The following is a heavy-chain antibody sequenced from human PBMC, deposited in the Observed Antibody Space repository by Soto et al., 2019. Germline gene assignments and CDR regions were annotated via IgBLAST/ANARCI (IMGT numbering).Heavy chain of an antibody. CDR2: IRQDGSEK. CDR3: ARCCGSAHCPYYFDF. CDR1: GFTFSSYW. J-gene: IGHJ4*02. Sequence: EVQLVESGGDLVQPGGSLRLSCAASGFTFSSYWMSWVRQAPGKGLEWVATIRQDGSEKHYVDAVKGRFTISRDNAKNSLYLQMNSLRVEDTTVYHCARCCGSAHCPYYFDFWGQGTLVTVSS. D-gene: IGHD2-15*01. V-gene: IGHV3-7*01.